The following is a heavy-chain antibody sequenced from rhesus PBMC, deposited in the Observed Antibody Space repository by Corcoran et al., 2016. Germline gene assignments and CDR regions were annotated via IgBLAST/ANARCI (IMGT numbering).Heavy chain of an antibody. V-gene: IGHV4-76*01. CDR2: IYGFSGNI. CDR1: GASIHHTYD. J-gene: IGHJ5-2*02. CDR3: ARDSNTLTDNSLDV. D-gene: IGHD4-23*01. Sequence: QVQLQESGPGLLKPSETLSLTCEVSGASIHHTYDWPCVPQSPVVGLGWIGFIYGFSGNIIYNPSLQNRVTISKDSSTNPFSLNLISVTAADTAIYYCARDSNTLTDNSLDVWGRGTLVTVSS.